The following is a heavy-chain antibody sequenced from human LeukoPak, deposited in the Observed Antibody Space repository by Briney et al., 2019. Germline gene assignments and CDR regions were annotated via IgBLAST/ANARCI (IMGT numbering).Heavy chain of an antibody. Sequence: ASVKVSCKASGYTFTGYYMHWVRQAPGQGLEWMGWINPNSGGTNYVQKFQGRVTMTRDTSISTAYMELSRLRSDDTAVYYCARVISYYYDSSGYWEGYFDYWGQGTLVTVSS. D-gene: IGHD3-22*01. V-gene: IGHV1-2*02. CDR3: ARVISYYYDSSGYWEGYFDY. CDR2: INPNSGGT. J-gene: IGHJ4*02. CDR1: GYTFTGYY.